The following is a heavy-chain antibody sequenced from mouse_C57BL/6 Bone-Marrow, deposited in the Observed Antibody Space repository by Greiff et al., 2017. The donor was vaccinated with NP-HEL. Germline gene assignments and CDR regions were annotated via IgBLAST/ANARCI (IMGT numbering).Heavy chain of an antibody. CDR2: IDPANGNT. CDR1: GFNIKTTY. CDR3: ARGPWYYFDY. J-gene: IGHJ2*01. Sequence: VQLQQSVAELVRPGASVKLSCTASGFNIKTTYMHWVKQRPDQGLEWIGRIDPANGNTKYAPKFQGKATITADTASNTAYLHLSSLTSEDTSIYYCARGPWYYFDYWGQGTTLTVSS. V-gene: IGHV14-3*01.